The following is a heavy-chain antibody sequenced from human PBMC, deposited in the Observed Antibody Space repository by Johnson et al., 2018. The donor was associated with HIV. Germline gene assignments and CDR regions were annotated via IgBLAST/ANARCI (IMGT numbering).Heavy chain of an antibody. CDR2: ISYDGSNK. D-gene: IGHD6-13*01. Sequence: QVQLVESGGGVVQPGRSLRLSCAASGFTFSNYGMHWVRQAPGKWLEWVAVISYDGSNKYYADPVKGRFTISSDNSKNTLDLQMNSLRAEDTAGAYCARGALQRGSWYGRDAFDIWGQGTTVTVSS. CDR3: ARGALQRGSWYGRDAFDI. J-gene: IGHJ3*02. CDR1: GFTFSNYG. V-gene: IGHV3-30*03.